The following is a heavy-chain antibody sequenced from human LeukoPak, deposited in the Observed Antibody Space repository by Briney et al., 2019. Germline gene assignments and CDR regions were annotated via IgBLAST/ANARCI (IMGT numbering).Heavy chain of an antibody. D-gene: IGHD1-26*01. CDR3: TTDSGSYDYYFDY. CDR1: GFTFSNAW. V-gene: IGHV3-15*01. CDR2: IKSKTDGGTT. J-gene: IGHJ4*02. Sequence: RAGGSLRLSCAASGFTFSNAWMSWVRQAPGKGLEWVGRIKSKTDGGTTDYAAPVKGRFTISRDDSKNTLYLQMNSLKTEDTAVYYCTTDSGSYDYYFDYWGQGTLVTVSS.